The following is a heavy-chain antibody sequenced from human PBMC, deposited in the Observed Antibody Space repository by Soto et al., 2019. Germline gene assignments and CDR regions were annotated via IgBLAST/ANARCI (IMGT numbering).Heavy chain of an antibody. CDR3: ASAEVATTPEGAFDI. CDR1: GGTFSSYA. Sequence: GXSVQDSCPASGGTFSSYAIRLVRQAPGQELEWMGGIIPIFGTANYAQKLQGRVTITADESTSTAYMELSRLRSEDTAVYYCASAEVATTPEGAFDIWGQGTMVTVS. CDR2: IIPIFGTA. V-gene: IGHV1-69*13. D-gene: IGHD5-12*01. J-gene: IGHJ3*02.